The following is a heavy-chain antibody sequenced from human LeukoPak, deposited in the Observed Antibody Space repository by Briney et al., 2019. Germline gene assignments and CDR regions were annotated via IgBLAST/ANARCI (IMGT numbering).Heavy chain of an antibody. CDR1: GFTFSSHW. CDR3: ARVFGADNDAFDI. J-gene: IGHJ3*02. Sequence: GGSLRLSCAASGFTFSSHWMTWVRQAPGKGLEWVSAISGSGGSTYYADSVKGRFTISRDNSKNTLYLQMNSLRAEDTAVYYCARVFGADNDAFDIWGQGTMVTVSS. V-gene: IGHV3-23*01. CDR2: ISGSGGST. D-gene: IGHD3-3*01.